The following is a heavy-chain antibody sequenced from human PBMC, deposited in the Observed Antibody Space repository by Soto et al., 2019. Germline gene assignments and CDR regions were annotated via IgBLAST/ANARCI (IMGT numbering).Heavy chain of an antibody. CDR2: ISYSGST. J-gene: IGHJ6*02. V-gene: IGHV4-31*03. D-gene: IGHD7-27*01. Sequence: QVQLQESGPGLVKPSQTLSLTCTVSGGSINSDIYYWSWVRQHPGKGLEWIGYISYSGSTYYNPSLNSRVTISVDSSKNQFSLKLSSVTAADTAVYYCARDHWGSGYYRYGMDVWGQGTTVTVSS. CDR1: GGSINSDIYY. CDR3: ARDHWGSGYYRYGMDV.